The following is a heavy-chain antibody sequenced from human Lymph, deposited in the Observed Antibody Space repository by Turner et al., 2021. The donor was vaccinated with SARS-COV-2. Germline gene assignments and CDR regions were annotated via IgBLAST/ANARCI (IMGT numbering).Heavy chain of an antibody. Sequence: QVQLQESGPGLVKPSHTLSLTCTVSGGSISSADYYWSWIRQPPGKGLEWIGYIYYSGSTYYNPSLKSRVTISVDTSKNQFSLKLSSVTAADTAVYYCARVVVLRRAYFDYWGQGTLVTVSS. CDR3: ARVVVLRRAYFDY. D-gene: IGHD2-8*01. CDR2: IYYSGST. J-gene: IGHJ4*02. V-gene: IGHV4-30-4*01. CDR1: GGSISSADYY.